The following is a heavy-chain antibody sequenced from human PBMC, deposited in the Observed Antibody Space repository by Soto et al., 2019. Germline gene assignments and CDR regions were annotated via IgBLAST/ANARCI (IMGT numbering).Heavy chain of an antibody. CDR3: ARFREWLGNYYYYYGMDV. V-gene: IGHV1-18*01. J-gene: IGHJ6*02. CDR1: GYTFTSYG. CDR2: ISAYNGNT. Sequence: ASVKVSCKASGYTFTSYGSSWVRQAPGQGLEWMGWISAYNGNTNYAQKLQGRVTMTTDTSTSTAYMELRSLRSDDTAVYYCARFREWLGNYYYYYGMDVWGQGTTVTVSS. D-gene: IGHD6-19*01.